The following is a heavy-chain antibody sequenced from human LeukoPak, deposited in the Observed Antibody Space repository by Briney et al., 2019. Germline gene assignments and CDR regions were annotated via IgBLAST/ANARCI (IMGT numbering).Heavy chain of an antibody. J-gene: IGHJ4*02. CDR3: AQSAPYCGGDCLAY. Sequence: GGSLRLSCAASGFTFSSYAMHWVRQAPGKGLEWVAVISYDGSNKYYADSVKGRFTISRDNSKNTLYLQMNSLRAEDTAVYYCAQSAPYCGGDCLAYWGQGALVTVSS. CDR1: GFTFSSYA. D-gene: IGHD2-21*02. CDR2: ISYDGSNK. V-gene: IGHV3-30-3*01.